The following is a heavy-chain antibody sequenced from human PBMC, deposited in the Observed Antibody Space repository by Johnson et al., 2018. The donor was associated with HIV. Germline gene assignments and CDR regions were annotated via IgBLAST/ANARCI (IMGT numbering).Heavy chain of an antibody. J-gene: IGHJ3*02. Sequence: VQLVESGGGVVQPGRSLRLSCTSALSFSGYAMHWVRQAPGKGLEWVSTIGTAGDTYYPGSVKGRFTVSREDAKNSLYLQMNSLRAGDTALYYCARAVCRGGRCYSHDAFDIWGQGTMVTVSS. V-gene: IGHV3-13*01. CDR2: IGTAGDT. CDR3: ARAVCRGGRCYSHDAFDI. D-gene: IGHD2-15*01. CDR1: ALSFSGYA.